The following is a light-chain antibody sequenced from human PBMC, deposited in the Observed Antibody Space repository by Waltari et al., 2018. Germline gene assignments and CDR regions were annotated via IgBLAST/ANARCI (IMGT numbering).Light chain of an antibody. CDR1: RSNIGGNT. V-gene: IGLV1-44*01. J-gene: IGLJ3*02. Sequence: QPLLTQPPSASGTPGQRVTLACSGSRSNIGGNTVSWYKQLPGAAPKLLIYGNHQRPSGLPDRFSGSKSGTSASLAISGLQTEDEADYYCSAWDDSLHGWVFGGGTGLTVL. CDR2: GNH. CDR3: SAWDDSLHGWV.